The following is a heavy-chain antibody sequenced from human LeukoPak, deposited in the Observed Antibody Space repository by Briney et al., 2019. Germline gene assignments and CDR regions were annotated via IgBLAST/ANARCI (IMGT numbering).Heavy chain of an antibody. CDR2: IYPGDSDS. Sequence: GESLKIPCKGSGYSFTSFWIGWVCRMPGKGLEWLGLIYPGDSDSRYRPSFQGQGTISADTSISTAYLQWSSLKASYTAMYYCARHEEYCSSTSCAMGYWAQGTLVTV. V-gene: IGHV5-51*01. CDR3: ARHEEYCSSTSCAMGY. D-gene: IGHD2-2*01. J-gene: IGHJ4*02. CDR1: GYSFTSFW.